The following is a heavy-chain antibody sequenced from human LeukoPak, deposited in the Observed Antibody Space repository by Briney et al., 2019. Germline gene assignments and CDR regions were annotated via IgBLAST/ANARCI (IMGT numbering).Heavy chain of an antibody. J-gene: IGHJ4*02. Sequence: TLSLTCTVAGGSISSGSYYWSWIRPPAGKGLEWIGRIYPSGSTNYNPSLKSRVTISVDTSKNQFSLKLSSVTAADTAVYFCARETNGYYDHWGQGTLVTVSS. CDR2: IYPSGST. CDR3: ARETNGYYDH. V-gene: IGHV4-61*02. D-gene: IGHD3-22*01. CDR1: GGSISSGSYY.